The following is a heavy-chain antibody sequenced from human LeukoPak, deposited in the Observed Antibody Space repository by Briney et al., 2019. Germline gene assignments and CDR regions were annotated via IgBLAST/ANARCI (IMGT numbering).Heavy chain of an antibody. D-gene: IGHD6-13*01. V-gene: IGHV3-11*01. J-gene: IGHJ4*02. CDR3: AKEGVSAAAGIQFDY. CDR2: MSTSDSPI. Sequence: GGSLRLSCAASGFTFSDYYMSWIRQAPGKGLEWVSYMSTSDSPIYYTDSVKGRFTISRDNAKNSLYLQMNSLRAEDTAVYYCAKEGVSAAAGIQFDYWGQGTLVTVSS. CDR1: GFTFSDYY.